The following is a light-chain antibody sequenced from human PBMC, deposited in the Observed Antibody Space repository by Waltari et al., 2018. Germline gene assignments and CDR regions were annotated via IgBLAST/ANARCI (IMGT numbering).Light chain of an antibody. CDR2: AAS. CDR1: QSVSSY. Sequence: DIHMTQSPSSLSASVGDRVTITCRASQSVSSYLNWYQQKPGKAPNLLIYAASSLQSGVPSRFSGSGSGTDFTLTISSLQPEDVATYYCQQSFNTPRTFGQGTKVEVK. V-gene: IGKV1-39*01. CDR3: QQSFNTPRT. J-gene: IGKJ1*01.